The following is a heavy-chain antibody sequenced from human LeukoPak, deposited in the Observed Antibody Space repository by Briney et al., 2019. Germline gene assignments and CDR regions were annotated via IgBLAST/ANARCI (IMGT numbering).Heavy chain of an antibody. CDR3: AKDPYMDV. CDR2: ISWNSGTI. V-gene: IGHV3-9*01. CDR1: GFSFDDDT. Sequence: GRSLRLSCAASGFSFDDDTMHWVRQGPGKGLEWVSGISWNSGTIGYADSVKGRFTISRDNAKESLYLQMNSLRPEDTALYYCAKDPYMDVWGKGTTVTVSS. J-gene: IGHJ6*03.